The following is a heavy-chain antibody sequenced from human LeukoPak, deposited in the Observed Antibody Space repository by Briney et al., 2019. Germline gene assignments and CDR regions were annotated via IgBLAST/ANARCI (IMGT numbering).Heavy chain of an antibody. CDR2: VYPGDSDT. CDR3: ARVRAMTIGAFDI. J-gene: IGHJ3*02. CDR1: GYSFTSYW. V-gene: IGHV5-51*01. D-gene: IGHD4/OR15-4a*01. Sequence: GESLKISCKGSGYSFTSYWIGWVRQMPGKGLEWMGSVYPGDSDTRYSPSFQGQVTISADKSISTAYLQWSSLKASDTAMYYCARVRAMTIGAFDIWGQGTMVTVSS.